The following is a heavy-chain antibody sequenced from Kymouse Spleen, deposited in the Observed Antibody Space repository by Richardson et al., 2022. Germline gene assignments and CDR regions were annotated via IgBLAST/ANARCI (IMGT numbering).Heavy chain of an antibody. CDR1: GGSFSGYY. V-gene: IGHV4-34*01. D-gene: IGHD1-26*01. CDR3: ARGRGIVGASDAFDI. CDR2: INHSGST. J-gene: IGHJ3*02. Sequence: QVQLQQWGAGLLKPSETLSLTCAVYGGSFSGYYWSWIRQPPGKGLEWIGEINHSGSTNYNPSLKSRVTISVDTSKNQFSLKLSSVTAADTAVYYCARGRGIVGASDAFDIWGQGTMVTVSS.